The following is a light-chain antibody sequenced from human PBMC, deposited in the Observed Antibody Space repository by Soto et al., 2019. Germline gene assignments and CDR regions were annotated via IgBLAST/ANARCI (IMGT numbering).Light chain of an antibody. J-gene: IGKJ1*01. V-gene: IGKV1-5*01. CDR2: DTS. CDR1: QRLSSW. CDR3: QQYDDYWT. Sequence: DIQMTQSPSILSASVGDRVIITCRASQRLSSWLAWYQQKPGQAPKLLIFDTSNLASGVPSRFSGSGSGTEFTLTISSLHPDDFATNYCQQYDDYWTFGQGTKVGIK.